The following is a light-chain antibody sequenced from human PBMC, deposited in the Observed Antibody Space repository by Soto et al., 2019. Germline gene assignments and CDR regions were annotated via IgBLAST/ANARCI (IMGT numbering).Light chain of an antibody. J-gene: IGKJ1*01. Sequence: EIVLTQSPGTLSLSPGERATLSCRASLSVSSSYLAWYQQKPGQAPRLLIFDASQRATGIPARFRGSGSGTDFTLSISSLEPEDFAVYYCQQRTDRPPWTFGQGTKVESK. V-gene: IGKV3D-20*02. CDR3: QQRTDRPPWT. CDR1: LSVSSSY. CDR2: DAS.